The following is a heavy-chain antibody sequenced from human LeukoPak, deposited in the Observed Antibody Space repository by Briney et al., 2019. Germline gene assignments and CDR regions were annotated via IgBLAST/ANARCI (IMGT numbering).Heavy chain of an antibody. CDR1: GYTFTGYY. CDR3: ARGRLRSTTRADY. D-gene: IGHD4-17*01. J-gene: IGHJ4*02. CDR2: INPNSGNT. V-gene: IGHV1-8*02. Sequence: ASVKVSCKASGYTFTGYYMRWVRQAPGQGLEWMGWINPNSGNTGYAQTFQGRVTMTGNTSISTAYMELSSLRSEDTAVYYCARGRLRSTTRADYWGQGTLVTVSS.